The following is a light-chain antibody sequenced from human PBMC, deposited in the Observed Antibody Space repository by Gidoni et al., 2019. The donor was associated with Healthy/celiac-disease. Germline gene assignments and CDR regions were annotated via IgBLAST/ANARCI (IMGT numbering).Light chain of an antibody. J-gene: IGKJ3*01. Sequence: ELVMTQSPATLSVSPGERATLSCRASQSVCSNLAWYQQKPGQAPRLLIYGASTRATGIPARFSGSGSGTEFTLTISSLQSEDFAVYYCQQYNNWPPIFGPGTKVEIK. CDR3: QQYNNWPPI. CDR2: GAS. CDR1: QSVCSN. V-gene: IGKV3-15*01.